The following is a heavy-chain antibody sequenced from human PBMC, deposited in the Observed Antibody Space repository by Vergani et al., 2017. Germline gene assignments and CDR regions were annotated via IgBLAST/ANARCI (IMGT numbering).Heavy chain of an antibody. V-gene: IGHV4-61*02. CDR2: ISASGNA. D-gene: IGHD2-15*01. J-gene: IGHJ3*01. CDR1: GGSISAGYF. Sequence: QVQLQASGPGRVKPSQTLSLTCTMSGGSISAGYFWSWIRQPAGKGLEWLGHISASGNASHSPSLKTRVSMSVDTSKNQFSLTVTSVTAADTAIYFCARRSGGYCSGGNVHPLRTAFDVWGHGTVVTVSS. CDR3: ARRSGGYCSGGNVHPLRTAFDV.